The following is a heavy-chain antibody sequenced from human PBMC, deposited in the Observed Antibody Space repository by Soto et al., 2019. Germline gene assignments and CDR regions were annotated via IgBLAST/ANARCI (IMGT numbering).Heavy chain of an antibody. J-gene: IGHJ4*02. CDR3: ARTYYSDYDYFFDN. CDR2: IYPGDSET. CDR1: GYIFTTYW. D-gene: IGHD4-17*01. V-gene: IGHV5-51*01. Sequence: GESLKISCKGSGYIFTTYWIGWVRQMPGKGLECMGIIYPGDSETRYSPSFQGQVTISADKSINTAYVQWSSLKASDSAMYYCARTYYSDYDYFFDNWGQGTLVTVSS.